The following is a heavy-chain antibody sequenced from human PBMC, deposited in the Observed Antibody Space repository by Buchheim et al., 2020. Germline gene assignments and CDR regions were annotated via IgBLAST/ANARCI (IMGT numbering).Heavy chain of an antibody. D-gene: IGHD6-6*01. CDR2: INPYSGDT. V-gene: IGHV1-46*04. Sequence: QVQVVQSGAEVKKPGASVKVSCKASGYTFISYHIHWVRQAPGQGLEWMGMINPYSGDTTYARRLQGRVIMTRDRSTNTVYMELTSLRSDDTSIYYCARDHRAAHDYWGQGTL. J-gene: IGHJ4*02. CDR3: ARDHRAAHDY. CDR1: GYTFISYH.